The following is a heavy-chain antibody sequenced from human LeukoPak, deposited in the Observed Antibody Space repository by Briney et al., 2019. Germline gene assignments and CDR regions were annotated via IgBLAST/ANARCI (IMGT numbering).Heavy chain of an antibody. V-gene: IGHV1-18*01. J-gene: IGHJ4*02. Sequence: ASVKVSCKTSGYTFTSYGLNWVRQAPGQGLEWMGWISAYNGNTNYAQKLQGRVTMTTDTSTSTAYMELRSLRSDDTAVYYCARERSGSYSYWGQGTLVTVSS. D-gene: IGHD1-26*01. CDR2: ISAYNGNT. CDR3: ARERSGSYSY. CDR1: GYTFTSYG.